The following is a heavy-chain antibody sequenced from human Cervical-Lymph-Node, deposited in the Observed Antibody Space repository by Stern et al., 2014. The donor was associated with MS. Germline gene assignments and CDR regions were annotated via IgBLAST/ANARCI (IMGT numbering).Heavy chain of an antibody. V-gene: IGHV3-48*04. CDR2: IRSGSSVI. Sequence: EVQLVESGGGLVQPGGSLRLSCAASGFIFGTYRMNWVRQAPGKGLEWISYIRSGSSVIYYADSVKGRFTISRDNAQNSLSLQMNSLRAEDTAVYYCARSAQGGLGIAAPYDFWGQGTLITVSS. J-gene: IGHJ4*02. CDR3: ARSAQGGLGIAAPYDF. CDR1: GFIFGTYR. D-gene: IGHD6-13*01.